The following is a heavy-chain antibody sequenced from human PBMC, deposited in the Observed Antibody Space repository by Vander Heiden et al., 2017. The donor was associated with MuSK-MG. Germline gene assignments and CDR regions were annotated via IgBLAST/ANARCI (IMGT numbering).Heavy chain of an antibody. V-gene: IGHV4-59*01. D-gene: IGHD6-19*01. CDR1: CGSLREFY. CDR3: ARRITTSGWYRDDS. CDR2: ISHSGST. J-gene: IGHJ4*02. Sequence: QVQLQDSGPGLVKPSETLSLDCSFSCGSLREFYWTWIRPPPGKGLEWIGYISHSGSTSYNPSLESRVTISIDTSRTQFFLDMRSVTNADTAIYYSARRITTSGWYRDDSWGQGALVTVSS.